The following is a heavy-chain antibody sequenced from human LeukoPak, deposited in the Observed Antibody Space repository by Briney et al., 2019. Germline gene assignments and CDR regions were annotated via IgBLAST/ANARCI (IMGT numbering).Heavy chain of an antibody. CDR2: IYYSGST. V-gene: IGHV4-31*03. Sequence: SQTLSLTCTASGGSISSGGYYWSWIRQHPGKGLEWIGYIYYSGSTYYNPSLKSRVTISVDTSKNQFSLKLSSVTAADTAVYYCAREVYCSSTSCYRYNWFDPWGQGTLVTVSS. CDR3: AREVYCSSTSCYRYNWFDP. CDR1: GGSISSGGYY. J-gene: IGHJ5*02. D-gene: IGHD2-2*01.